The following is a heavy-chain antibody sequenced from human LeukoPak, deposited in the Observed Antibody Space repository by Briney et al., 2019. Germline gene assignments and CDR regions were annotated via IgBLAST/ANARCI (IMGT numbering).Heavy chain of an antibody. J-gene: IGHJ3*02. V-gene: IGHV4-39*01. Sequence: PSETLSLTCTVSGGSISSNSYYWGWIRQPPGKGLEWIGSIYYSGSTYYNLSLKSRVTISVDTSKNQFSLKLSSVTAADTAVYYCASALYYDILTGLGHDAFDMWGQGTMVTVSS. CDR3: ASALYYDILTGLGHDAFDM. CDR1: GGSISSNSYY. D-gene: IGHD3-9*01. CDR2: IYYSGST.